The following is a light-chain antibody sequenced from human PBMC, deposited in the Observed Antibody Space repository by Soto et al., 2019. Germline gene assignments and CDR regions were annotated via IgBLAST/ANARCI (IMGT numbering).Light chain of an antibody. V-gene: IGLV2-14*01. Sequence: QSVLTQPASVSGSPGQSITISCTGTSSDVGANIFVSWYQQHPGKVPKLMIYTVSIRPSGVSQRFSGSKSGNTASLTISGLQAEYEADYYCSSFSTDSTYGFGTGTKVTVL. CDR1: SSDVGANIF. CDR2: TVS. J-gene: IGLJ1*01. CDR3: SSFSTDSTYG.